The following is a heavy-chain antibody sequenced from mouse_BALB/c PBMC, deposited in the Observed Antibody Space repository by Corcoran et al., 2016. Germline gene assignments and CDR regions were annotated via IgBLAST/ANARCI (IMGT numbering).Heavy chain of an antibody. CDR3: VRDLDY. V-gene: IGHV1-7*01. CDR2: VNPSTGYT. CDR1: GYTFTTYW. J-gene: IGHJ2*01. Sequence: QVQLQQSGSELAKPGASVKMSCKASGYTFTTYWMHWVKQRPGQGLEWIGYVNPSTGYTEYNQKFKDKATLTADKSSSTAYMQLSSLTSEDSAVYYCVRDLDYWGQGTTLTVSS.